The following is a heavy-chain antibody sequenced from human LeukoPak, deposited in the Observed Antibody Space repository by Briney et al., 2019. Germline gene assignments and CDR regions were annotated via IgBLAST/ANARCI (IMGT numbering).Heavy chain of an antibody. Sequence: GGPLRLSCAASGFTFSSYAMHWVRQAPGKGLEYVSAISSNGGSTYYANSVKGRFTISRDNAKNTLYLQMNSLRAEDTSVYYCARLTTNPDAFDIWGQGTMVTVSS. J-gene: IGHJ3*02. CDR3: ARLTTNPDAFDI. V-gene: IGHV3-64*01. CDR1: GFTFSSYA. CDR2: ISSNGGST. D-gene: IGHD2-8*01.